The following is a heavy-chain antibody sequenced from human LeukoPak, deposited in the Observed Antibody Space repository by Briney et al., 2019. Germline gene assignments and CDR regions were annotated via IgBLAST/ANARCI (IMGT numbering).Heavy chain of an antibody. J-gene: IGHJ6*03. CDR1: GFTFSTYA. D-gene: IGHD4-11*01. Sequence: GGSLRLSCVASGFTFSTYAMSWVRQAPGKGLEWVSAISGSGGSTYYADSVKGRFTISRDNSKNTLYLQMNSLRADDTAVYYCAKVGTTVTTYYYYYMDVWGKGATVTVSS. CDR2: ISGSGGST. V-gene: IGHV3-23*01. CDR3: AKVGTTVTTYYYYYMDV.